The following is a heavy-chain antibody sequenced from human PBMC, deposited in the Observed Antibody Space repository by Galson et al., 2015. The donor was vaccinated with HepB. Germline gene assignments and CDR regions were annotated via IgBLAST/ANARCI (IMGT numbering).Heavy chain of an antibody. CDR1: GGSFSGYY. Sequence: SETLSLTCAVYGGSFSGYYWSWIRQPPGKGLEWIGEINHSGSTNYNPSLKSRVTISVDTSKNQFSPKLSSVTAADTAVYYCASGIFPESEGAFDIWGQGTMVTVSS. D-gene: IGHD2/OR15-2a*01. V-gene: IGHV4-34*01. J-gene: IGHJ3*02. CDR3: ASGIFPESEGAFDI. CDR2: INHSGST.